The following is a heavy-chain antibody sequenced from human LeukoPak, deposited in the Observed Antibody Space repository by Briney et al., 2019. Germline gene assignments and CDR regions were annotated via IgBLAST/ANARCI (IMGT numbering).Heavy chain of an antibody. D-gene: IGHD3-16*02. V-gene: IGHV4-34*01. J-gene: IGHJ5*02. CDR1: GGSFSGYY. Sequence: SETLSLTCAVYGGSFSGYYWSWIRQAPGKGLEWIGEINHSGSTNYNPSLKSRVTISVDTSKNQFSLKLSSVTAADTAVYYCARGIVGFDPWGQGTLVTVSS. CDR3: ARGIVGFDP. CDR2: INHSGST.